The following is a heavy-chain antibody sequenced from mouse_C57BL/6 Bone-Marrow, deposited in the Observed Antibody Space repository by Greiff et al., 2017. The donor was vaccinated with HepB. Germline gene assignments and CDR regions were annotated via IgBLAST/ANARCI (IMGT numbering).Heavy chain of an antibody. CDR1: GYAFSSSW. Sequence: VQLQQSGPELVKPGASVKISCKASGYAFSSSWMNWVKQRPGKGLEWIGRIYPGDGDTNYNGKFKGKATLTADKSSSTAYMQLSSLTSEDSAVYFCARSVYYGNYDWYFDVWGTGTTVTVSS. CDR2: IYPGDGDT. J-gene: IGHJ1*03. V-gene: IGHV1-82*01. CDR3: ARSVYYGNYDWYFDV. D-gene: IGHD2-1*01.